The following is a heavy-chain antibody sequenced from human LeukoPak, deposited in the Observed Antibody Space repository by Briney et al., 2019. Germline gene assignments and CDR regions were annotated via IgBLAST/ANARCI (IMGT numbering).Heavy chain of an antibody. CDR2: IYTSGST. Sequence: SQTLSLTCTVSGGSISSGSYYWSWIRQPAGKGLEWIGRIYTSGSTNYNPSLKSRVTISVDTSKNQFSLKLSSVTAADTAVYYCARISPSYYYYYMDVWGKGTTVTVSS. V-gene: IGHV4-61*02. CDR3: ARISPSYYYYYMDV. CDR1: GGSISSGSYY. J-gene: IGHJ6*03.